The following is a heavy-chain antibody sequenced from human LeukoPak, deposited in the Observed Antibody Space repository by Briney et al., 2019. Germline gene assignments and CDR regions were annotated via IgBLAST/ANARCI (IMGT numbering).Heavy chain of an antibody. Sequence: GASVKVSCKASGYTFTSYGISWVRQAPGQGLEWMGWISAYNGNTNYAQKFQGRVTMTRNTSISTAYMELSSLRSEDTAVYYCARDADSSSWSRDFDYWGQGTLVTVSS. V-gene: IGHV1-18*01. CDR3: ARDADSSSWSRDFDY. D-gene: IGHD6-13*01. CDR1: GYTFTSYG. J-gene: IGHJ4*02. CDR2: ISAYNGNT.